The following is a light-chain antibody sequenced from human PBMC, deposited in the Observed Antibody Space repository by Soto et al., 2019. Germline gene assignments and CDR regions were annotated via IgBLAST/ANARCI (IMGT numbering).Light chain of an antibody. Sequence: EIVSTQSPATLSLSPGDRATLSCRASQSVSASLAWYQQKPGQAPRLLIYDASNRATGIPPRFSGSGSGTDFTLTISSLEPEDAAVYYCQQRRNWWTFGQGTKVEIK. CDR1: QSVSAS. CDR2: DAS. V-gene: IGKV3-11*01. CDR3: QQRRNWWT. J-gene: IGKJ1*01.